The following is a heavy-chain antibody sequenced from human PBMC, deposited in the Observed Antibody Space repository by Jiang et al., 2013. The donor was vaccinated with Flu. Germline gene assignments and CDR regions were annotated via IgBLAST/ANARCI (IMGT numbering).Heavy chain of an antibody. Sequence: VQLVESGGGLVQPGRSLRLSCAASGFTFDDYAMHWVRQAPGKGLEWVSGISWNSGSIGYADSVKGRFTISRDNAKNSLYLQMNSLRAEDTALYYCDKRITVTISYFDYWGQGTLVTVSS. D-gene: IGHD4-11*01. V-gene: IGHV3-9*01. CDR1: GFTFDDYA. J-gene: IGHJ4*02. CDR2: ISWNSGSI. CDR3: DKRITVTISYFDY.